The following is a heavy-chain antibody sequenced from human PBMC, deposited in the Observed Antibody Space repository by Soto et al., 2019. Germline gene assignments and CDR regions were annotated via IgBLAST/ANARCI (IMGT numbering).Heavy chain of an antibody. V-gene: IGHV3-30-3*01. D-gene: IGHD1-26*01. CDR2: ISYDGSNK. J-gene: IGHJ4*02. CDR3: AREWEGGSLDY. CDR1: GFTFSSYA. Sequence: GGSLRLSCAASGFTFSSYAMHWVRQAPGKGLEWVAVISYDGSNKYYADSVKGRFTISRDNSKNTLYLQMNSLRAEDTAVYYCAREWEGGSLDYWGQGTLVTVSS.